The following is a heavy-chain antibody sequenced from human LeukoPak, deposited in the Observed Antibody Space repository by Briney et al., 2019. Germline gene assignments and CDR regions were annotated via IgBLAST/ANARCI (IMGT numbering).Heavy chain of an antibody. Sequence: GGSLRLSCAASGFTFSSYSMNWVRQAPGKGLEGGSAISGSGGSTYSADSVKGRFTISRENSKDPLYLPMNSLRAEDTAVYYCAKVSARYCSGGSCYFDYWGPGTLVTVSS. D-gene: IGHD2-15*01. J-gene: IGHJ4*02. V-gene: IGHV3-23*01. CDR3: AKVSARYCSGGSCYFDY. CDR1: GFTFSSYS. CDR2: ISGSGGST.